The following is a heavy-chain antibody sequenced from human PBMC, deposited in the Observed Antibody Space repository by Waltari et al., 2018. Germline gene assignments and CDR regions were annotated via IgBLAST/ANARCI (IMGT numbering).Heavy chain of an antibody. CDR2: IYHSGST. CDR3: ARHGTRITMTSSFHY. V-gene: IGHV4-38-2*01. D-gene: IGHD3-3*01. J-gene: IGHJ4*02. Sequence: QVQLQESGPGLVKPSETLSLTCVVSGYSIIRGYYWGWIRQPPGKGLERIGSIYHSGSTYYNPSLKSRVTMSIDTSRNQFSLKLTSVTAADTAVYYCARHGTRITMTSSFHYWGQGTLVTVSS. CDR1: GYSIIRGYY.